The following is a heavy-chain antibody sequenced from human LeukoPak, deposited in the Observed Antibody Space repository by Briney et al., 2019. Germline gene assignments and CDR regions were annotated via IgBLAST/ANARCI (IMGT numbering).Heavy chain of an antibody. CDR1: GYTFSSYW. CDR2: IYPGDSDT. Sequence: GESLKISCKGSGYTFSSYWIGWVRQMPGKGLEWMGIIYPGDSDTRYSPSLQGQVTISVDTSIGTAYLQWSSLKASDTAIYYCARQNDFRLDYWGQGTLVTVSS. J-gene: IGHJ4*02. CDR3: ARQNDFRLDY. V-gene: IGHV5-51*01. D-gene: IGHD3-3*01.